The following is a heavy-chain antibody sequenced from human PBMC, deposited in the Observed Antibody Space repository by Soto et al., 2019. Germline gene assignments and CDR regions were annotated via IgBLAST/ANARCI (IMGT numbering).Heavy chain of an antibody. V-gene: IGHV4-34*01. CDR2: INNSGST. CDR1: GGSFSGYY. D-gene: IGHD6-19*01. CDR3: ASTKQWMVEGTYYSGMDV. Sequence: QVQLQQCGAGLLKPSEALSLTCAVYGGSFSGYYWSWIRQPPGKGLEWIGEINNSGSTNYNPSLNAPVAISVDSPNNQYSLKLSSVTAADTAVYYCASTKQWMVEGTYYSGMDVCGQGPTVTVSS. J-gene: IGHJ6*02.